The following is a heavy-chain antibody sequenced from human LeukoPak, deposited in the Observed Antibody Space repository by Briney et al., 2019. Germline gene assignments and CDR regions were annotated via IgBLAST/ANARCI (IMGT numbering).Heavy chain of an antibody. J-gene: IGHJ4*02. V-gene: IGHV4-38-2*02. CDR3: ARDGPTYYYDSSGHYFDY. CDR2: IYHSGNT. Sequence: SETLSLTCAVSGYSISRSYYWGWIRQPPGKGLEWIGSIYHSGNTYYNPSLKSRVTISIDTSKNQFSLKLSSVTAADTAVYYCARDGPTYYYDSSGHYFDYWGQGTLVTVSS. D-gene: IGHD3-22*01. CDR1: GYSISRSYY.